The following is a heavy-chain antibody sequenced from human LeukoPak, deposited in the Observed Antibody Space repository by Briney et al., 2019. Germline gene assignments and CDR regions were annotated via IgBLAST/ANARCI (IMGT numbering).Heavy chain of an antibody. CDR3: ARATYYYDSSGYFGAFDI. Sequence: PSETLSLTCTVSGGSISSDYWSWIRQPPGKGLEWIGYIYYSGSTNYNPSLKSRVTISVDTSKNQFSLKLSSVTAADTAVYYCARATYYYDSSGYFGAFDIWGQGTMVTVSS. D-gene: IGHD3-22*01. CDR1: GGSISSDY. V-gene: IGHV4-59*01. CDR2: IYYSGST. J-gene: IGHJ3*02.